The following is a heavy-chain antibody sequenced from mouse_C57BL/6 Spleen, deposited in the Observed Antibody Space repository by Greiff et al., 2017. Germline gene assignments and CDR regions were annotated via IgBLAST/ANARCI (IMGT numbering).Heavy chain of an antibody. CDR1: GYTFTSYW. V-gene: IGHV1-61*01. Sequence: QVQLQQPGAELVRPGSSVKLSCKASGYTFTSYWMDWVKQRPGQGLEWIGNIYPSDSETHYNQKFKDKATLTVDKSSSTAYMQLSSLTSEDSAVYYCATWDGTTVPSFAYWGQGTLVTVSA. D-gene: IGHD1-1*01. CDR2: IYPSDSET. J-gene: IGHJ3*01. CDR3: ATWDGTTVPSFAY.